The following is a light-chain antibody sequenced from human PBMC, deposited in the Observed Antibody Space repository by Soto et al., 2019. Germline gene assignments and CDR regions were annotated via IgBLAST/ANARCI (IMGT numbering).Light chain of an antibody. J-gene: IGLJ2*01. CDR1: RDDIGAYDY. V-gene: IGLV2-14*01. CDR3: NSYTNSSAVV. Sequence: QSVLTQPASVSGSPGQSITISCAGTRDDIGAYDYVSWYQQHPGIAPKLLVYEVTNRPSGVSDRFSGSKSGNTASLTISGLQAEDEADYYCNSYTNSSAVVFGGGTKVTGL. CDR2: EVT.